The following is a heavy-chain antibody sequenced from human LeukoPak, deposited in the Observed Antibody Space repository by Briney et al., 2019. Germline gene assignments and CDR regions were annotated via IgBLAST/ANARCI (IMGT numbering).Heavy chain of an antibody. J-gene: IGHJ4*02. CDR1: RFTFTDYG. V-gene: IGHV3-33*01. Sequence: SGGSLRLSCAASRFTFTDYGMHWVRQPPGKGLEWVALIWYDGSGKYYADSVKGRFTISRDNSKNTLYLQMNSLRAEDTAVYYCARDWCGCCSCYYFDHWGQGTLVTVSS. D-gene: IGHD2-2*01. CDR2: IWYDGSGK. CDR3: ARDWCGCCSCYYFDH.